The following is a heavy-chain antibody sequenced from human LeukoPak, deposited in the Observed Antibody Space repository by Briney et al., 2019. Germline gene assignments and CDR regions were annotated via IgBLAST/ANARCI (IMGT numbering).Heavy chain of an antibody. V-gene: IGHV4-59*01. CDR1: GGSISGYY. D-gene: IGHD3-16*01. CDR3: ARFGVDYDMGV. CDR2: IHHSGRA. J-gene: IGHJ6*02. Sequence: SETLSLTCTVSGGSISGYYWTWVRQPPGNGLEWIGQIHHSGRADYNPSLKSRITISVDTSKNQMSLKLTSVTAADTAIYYCARFGVDYDMGVWGQGTTVTVSS.